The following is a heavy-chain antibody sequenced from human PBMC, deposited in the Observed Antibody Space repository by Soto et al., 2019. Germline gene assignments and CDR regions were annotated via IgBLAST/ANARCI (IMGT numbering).Heavy chain of an antibody. CDR3: ARHEVFSGWYFDY. CDR2: IYSSGSN. D-gene: IGHD6-19*01. V-gene: IGHV4-39*01. Sequence: QLQLKESGPGLVKPSETLSLTCTVSGGSISSSSYYWGWIRQPPGKGLEWIGNIYSSGSNYYNPSLKSRFTISVDTSKNQFSLKLSSVTAADTAGYYCARHEVFSGWYFDYWGQGTLVTVSS. J-gene: IGHJ4*02. CDR1: GGSISSSSYY.